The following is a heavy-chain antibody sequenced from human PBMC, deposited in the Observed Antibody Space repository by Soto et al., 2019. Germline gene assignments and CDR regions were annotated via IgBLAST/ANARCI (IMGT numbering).Heavy chain of an antibody. CDR1: GYTFINYD. D-gene: IGHD3-16*01. J-gene: IGHJ5*02. CDR3: ARMASFGTLNWFDP. V-gene: IGHV1-8*02. CDR2: MNPGSGKT. Sequence: QVQLVQSGAEVKEPGASVRVSCKASGYTFINYDISWVRQATGQGLEWMGWMNPGSGKTGYANKFQGRDTMTRDAPTSTAHLELNSLTSEDAAVYYCARMASFGTLNWFDPWGQGTLVTVSS.